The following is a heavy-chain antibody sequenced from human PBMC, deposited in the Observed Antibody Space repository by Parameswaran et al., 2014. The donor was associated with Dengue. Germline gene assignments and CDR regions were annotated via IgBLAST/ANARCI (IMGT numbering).Heavy chain of an antibody. CDR2: INHSGST. Sequence: PGKGLEWIGEINHSGSTNYNPSLKSRVTISVDMSKKEVSLKVSSVTAADTAVYYCARPAASHWNYAFDIWGQGTMVTVSS. D-gene: IGHD1-7*01. J-gene: IGHJ3*02. V-gene: IGHV4-34*01. CDR3: ARPAASHWNYAFDI.